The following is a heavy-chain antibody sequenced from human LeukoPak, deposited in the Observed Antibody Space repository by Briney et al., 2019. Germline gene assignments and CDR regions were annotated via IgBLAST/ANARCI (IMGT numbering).Heavy chain of an antibody. CDR1: GFTFSSYS. V-gene: IGHV3-48*01. CDR3: ARGVSSSWYGGYYYYGMDV. CDR2: ISNSSSTI. D-gene: IGHD6-13*01. J-gene: IGHJ6*02. Sequence: QPGGSLRLSCAASGFTFSSYSMNWVRQAPGKGLEWVSYISNSSSTIYYADSVKGRFTISRDNAKNSLYLQMNSLRAEDTAVYYCARGVSSSWYGGYYYYGMDVWGQGTTVTDSS.